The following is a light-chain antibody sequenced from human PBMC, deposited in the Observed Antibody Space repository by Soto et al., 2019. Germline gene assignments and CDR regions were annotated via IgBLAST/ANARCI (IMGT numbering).Light chain of an antibody. Sequence: DIQMTQSPSTLSASVGDRVTITCRASQSLNNYLAWYQQKPGQAPKLLIFAASSLQSGVPPRFSGSGSGTEFTLTISSLQPDDFATYYCQHYNSYSEAFGQGTKVDIK. CDR3: QHYNSYSEA. J-gene: IGKJ1*01. CDR2: AAS. V-gene: IGKV1-5*01. CDR1: QSLNNY.